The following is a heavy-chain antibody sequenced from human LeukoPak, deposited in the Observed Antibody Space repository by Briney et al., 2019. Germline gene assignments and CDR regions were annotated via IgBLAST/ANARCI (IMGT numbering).Heavy chain of an antibody. CDR3: ARSLDSSGYYLGYYYMDI. Sequence: SETLSLTCTVSSGPISRSSYYWGWIRQPPGKGLEWIGTIYYSGTTYYNPSLKSRVTISVDTSKNQFSLKLSSVTAADTAVYYCARSLDSSGYYLGYYYMDIWGKGTTVTISS. V-gene: IGHV4-39*07. CDR1: SGPISRSSYY. D-gene: IGHD3-22*01. CDR2: IYYSGTT. J-gene: IGHJ6*03.